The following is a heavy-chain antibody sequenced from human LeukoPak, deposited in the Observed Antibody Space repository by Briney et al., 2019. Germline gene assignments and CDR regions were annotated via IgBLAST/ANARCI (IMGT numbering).Heavy chain of an antibody. D-gene: IGHD3-22*01. J-gene: IGHJ5*02. Sequence: PSETLSLTCTVSGDSISSYYWSWIRQPPGKGLEWTGYIYYSGSTNYNPSLKSRVTISVDTSKNQFSLKLSSVTAADTAVYYCARGVYYDTSDNWFDPWGQGTLVTVSS. CDR2: IYYSGST. V-gene: IGHV4-59*01. CDR1: GDSISSYY. CDR3: ARGVYYDTSDNWFDP.